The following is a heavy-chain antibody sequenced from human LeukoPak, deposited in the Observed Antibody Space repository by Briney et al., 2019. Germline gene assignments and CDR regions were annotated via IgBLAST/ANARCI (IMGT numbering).Heavy chain of an antibody. J-gene: IGHJ4*02. CDR1: GFTFSSYG. D-gene: IGHD1-26*01. Sequence: PGGSLRLSCAASGFTFSSYGMHWVRQAPGKGLEWVAFIRYDGSNKYYADSVKGRFTISRDNSKNTLYLQMNSLRAEDTAVYYCAKDRSSESYRAPFDYWGQGTLVTVSS. CDR2: IRYDGSNK. CDR3: AKDRSSESYRAPFDY. V-gene: IGHV3-30*02.